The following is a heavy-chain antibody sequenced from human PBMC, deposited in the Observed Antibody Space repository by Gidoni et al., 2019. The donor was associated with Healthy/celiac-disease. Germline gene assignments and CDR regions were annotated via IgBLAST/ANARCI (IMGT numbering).Heavy chain of an antibody. J-gene: IGHJ6*02. CDR2: ISYDVSNN. CDR3: ARDLGNIVVVPAGYYYGMDV. Sequence: QVQLVASGGGVVQPGRSLRLAGAAYGFTFSSYAMHWVRQAPGKGLEWVAVISYDVSNNYYADSVKGRFTISRDNSKNTLYLQMNSLRAEDTAVYYCARDLGNIVVVPAGYYYGMDVWGQGTTVTVSS. D-gene: IGHD2-2*01. CDR1: GFTFSSYA. V-gene: IGHV3-30-3*01.